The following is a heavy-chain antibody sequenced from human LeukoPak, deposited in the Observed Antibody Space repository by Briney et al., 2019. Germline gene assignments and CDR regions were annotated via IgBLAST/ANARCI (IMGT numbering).Heavy chain of an antibody. D-gene: IGHD2-2*01. CDR3: AKIGYCSSASCLGDTFEI. Sequence: GGSLRLSCAASGFIFSNYGMRWVRQAPGKGLEWVSFIRNDGSNKYYVDSVKGRFIISRDNSKNTLYLQMNSLRPDHTAVYYCAKIGYCSSASCLGDTFEIWGRGTMVTVSS. J-gene: IGHJ3*02. CDR1: GFIFSNYG. V-gene: IGHV3-30*02. CDR2: IRNDGSNK.